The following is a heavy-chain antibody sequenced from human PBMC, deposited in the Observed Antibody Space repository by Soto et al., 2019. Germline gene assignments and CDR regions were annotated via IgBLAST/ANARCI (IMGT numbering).Heavy chain of an antibody. D-gene: IGHD2-21*02. CDR1: GFVFRTNA. V-gene: IGHV3-23*04. CDR3: ARWESGDWYLGS. Sequence: DEQLVESGGDLVQPGGSLRLSCAASGFVFRTNAMSWVRQRPGQGLEWVSAIRGSGDNTYYADSVKGRFSISRDNSKNTLFLKMNSLRAEDTAMYYCARWESGDWYLGSWGQGTLVTVSS. CDR2: IRGSGDNT. J-gene: IGHJ4*02.